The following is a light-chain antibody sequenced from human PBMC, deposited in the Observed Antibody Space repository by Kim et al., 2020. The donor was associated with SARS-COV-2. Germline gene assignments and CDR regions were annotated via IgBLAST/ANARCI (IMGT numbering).Light chain of an antibody. V-gene: IGKV3-20*01. J-gene: IGKJ1*01. CDR2: GTS. CDR1: QTVDSTY. CDR3: QQYGGSPT. Sequence: LSPGERAALSCRASQTVDSTYLAWYQQKPGRTPRLLIYGTSSRATGIPDRFSGSGSGTDFSLTISRLEPEDFAVYYCQQYGGSPTFGQGTKVDIK.